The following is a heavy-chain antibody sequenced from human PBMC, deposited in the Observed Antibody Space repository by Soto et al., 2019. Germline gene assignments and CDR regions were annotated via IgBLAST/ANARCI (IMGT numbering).Heavy chain of an antibody. J-gene: IGHJ6*03. D-gene: IGHD6-13*01. V-gene: IGHV3-33*01. CDR3: ARGVVAAAEFYYYYYMDV. CDR1: GFTFSSYG. CDR2: IWYDGSNK. Sequence: QVQLVESGGGVVQPGRSLRLSCAASGFTFSSYGMHWVRQAPGKGLEWVAVIWYDGSNKYYADSVKGRFTISRDNSQNTLYLQMNSLRAEDTAVYYCARGVVAAAEFYYYYYMDVWGKGTTVTVSS.